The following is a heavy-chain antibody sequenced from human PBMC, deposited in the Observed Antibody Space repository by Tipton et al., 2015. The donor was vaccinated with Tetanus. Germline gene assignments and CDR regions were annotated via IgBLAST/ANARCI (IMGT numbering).Heavy chain of an antibody. Sequence: QLVQSGGEVKKPGESLKISCKGSGYIFNNYWIGWVRQMPGKGLEWMGIIYPGVSDTRYSPSFQGQVTISVDKSISTAYLQWSSLKASDTSMFYCARAHCSDGVCNFDYWGQGALVTVAS. CDR3: ARAHCSDGVCNFDY. D-gene: IGHD2-8*01. CDR2: IYPGVSDT. V-gene: IGHV5-51*01. J-gene: IGHJ4*02. CDR1: GYIFNNYW.